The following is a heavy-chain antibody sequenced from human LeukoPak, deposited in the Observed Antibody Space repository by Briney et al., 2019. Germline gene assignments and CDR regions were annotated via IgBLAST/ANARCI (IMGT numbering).Heavy chain of an antibody. CDR3: ARDYRWNYDY. CDR1: GFTFSDYA. D-gene: IGHD1-7*01. J-gene: IGHJ4*02. CDR2: ISKDGSDK. Sequence: GGSLRLSCAASGFTFSDYAMHWVRQAPGKGLEWVAVISKDGSDKYYPGSVRGRFTISRDNSKNTIYLQMDSLRAEDTAIYYCARDYRWNYDYWGQGTLVTVSS. V-gene: IGHV3-30-3*01.